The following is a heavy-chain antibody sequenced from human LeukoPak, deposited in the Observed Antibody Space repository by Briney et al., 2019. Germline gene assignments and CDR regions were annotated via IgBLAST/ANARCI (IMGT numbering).Heavy chain of an antibody. D-gene: IGHD6-13*01. J-gene: IGHJ6*03. CDR3: AKGRGSSWFTSSYSMDV. CDR1: GFTFSFSA. V-gene: IGHV3-23*01. Sequence: GGSLRLSCAASGFTFSFSAMTWVRQPPGQGLEWVSPISGSGGSSYYADSVKGRFTISRDNSKNTLYLQMNSLRAEDTAVYYCAKGRGSSWFTSSYSMDVWGKGTTVTVSS. CDR2: ISGSGGSS.